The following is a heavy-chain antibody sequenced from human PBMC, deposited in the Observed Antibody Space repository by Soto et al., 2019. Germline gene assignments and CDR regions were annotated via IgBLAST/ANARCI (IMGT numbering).Heavy chain of an antibody. J-gene: IGHJ5*02. V-gene: IGHV1-3*04. CDR1: GYTFTNNV. CDR2: IHTAKGNT. CDR3: ARDPISTYTWTYAPLIYTDP. Sequence: GASVKVSCKASGYTFTNNVIHWLRQAPGQTLEWMGWIHTAKGNTKYSQKFEARVTLTRDTAASTAYMELNSLRSDDTAVYYCARDPISTYTWTYAPLIYTDPRGHAPLVTVSS. D-gene: IGHD3-16*01.